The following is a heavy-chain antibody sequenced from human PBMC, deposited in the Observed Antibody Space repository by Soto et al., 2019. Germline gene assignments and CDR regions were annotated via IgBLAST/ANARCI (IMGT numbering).Heavy chain of an antibody. J-gene: IGHJ5*02. V-gene: IGHV1-2*02. CDR1: GYTITGYY. CDR3: ARGRLLRRFGESSAFDP. Sequence: ASVKVSCKASGYTITGYYMHWVRQAPGQGLEWMGWINPNSGGTNYAQKFQGRVTMTRDTSISTAYMELSRLRSDDTAVYYCARGRLLRRFGESSAFDPWGQGTLVTGSS. CDR2: INPNSGGT. D-gene: IGHD3-10*01.